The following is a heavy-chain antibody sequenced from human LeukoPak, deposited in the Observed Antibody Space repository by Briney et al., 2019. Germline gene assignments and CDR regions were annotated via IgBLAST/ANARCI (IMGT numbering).Heavy chain of an antibody. CDR3: ARDQTVTTPAFDY. Sequence: SQTLSLTCAISGDXVSSNSAAWNWIRQSPSIGLQWLGRTYYRSKWYNDYAVSVKSRITINPDTSKNQFSLQLNSVTPEDTAVYYCARDQTVTTPAFDYWGQGTLVTVSS. CDR2: TYYRSKWYN. V-gene: IGHV6-1*01. CDR1: GDXVSSNSAA. J-gene: IGHJ4*02. D-gene: IGHD4-17*01.